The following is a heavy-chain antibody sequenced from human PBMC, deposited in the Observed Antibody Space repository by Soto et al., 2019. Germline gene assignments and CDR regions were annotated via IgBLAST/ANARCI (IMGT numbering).Heavy chain of an antibody. CDR3: ARDGSRGYDMDV. V-gene: IGHV3-48*02. D-gene: IGHD1-1*01. CDR2: ISNTARTI. Sequence: EVQVVESGGGLIQPGGSLRLSCAGSGFDFSNYNMDWVRQAPGKGLEWISYISNTARTIFHADSVKGRFTISRDNARNSLFLQMNSLRDEDTAVYYCARDGSRGYDMDVWGQGTTVTVSS. CDR1: GFDFSNYN. J-gene: IGHJ6*02.